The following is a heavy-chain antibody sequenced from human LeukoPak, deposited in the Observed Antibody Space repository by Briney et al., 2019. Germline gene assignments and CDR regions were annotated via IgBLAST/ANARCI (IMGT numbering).Heavy chain of an antibody. D-gene: IGHD1-26*01. Sequence: PGGSLRLSCAASGFSFSDYNMHWVRQAPGKRLEWVAYISSSSCTTHYADSVRGRFSISRDNAKSTLYLQMNSLTVEDTAVYYCGRDLYSGSYYDFDDWGEVTLVTVSS. CDR2: ISSSSCTT. CDR3: GRDLYSGSYYDFDD. J-gene: IGHJ4*02. V-gene: IGHV3-48*01. CDR1: GFSFSDYN.